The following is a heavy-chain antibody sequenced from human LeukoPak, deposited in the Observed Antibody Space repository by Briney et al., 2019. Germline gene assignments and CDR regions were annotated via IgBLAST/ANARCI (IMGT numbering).Heavy chain of an antibody. D-gene: IGHD2-2*01. J-gene: IGHJ6*02. CDR2: IWYDGSNK. CDR3: ARQRGYCSSTSCSYYGMDV. V-gene: IGHV3-33*01. CDR1: GFTFSSYG. Sequence: GRSLRLSCAASGFTFSSYGMHWVRQAPGKGLEWVAVIWYDGSNKYYADSVKGRFTISRDNSKNTLYLQMNSLRAEDTAVYYYARQRGYCSSTSCSYYGMDVWGQGTTVTVSS.